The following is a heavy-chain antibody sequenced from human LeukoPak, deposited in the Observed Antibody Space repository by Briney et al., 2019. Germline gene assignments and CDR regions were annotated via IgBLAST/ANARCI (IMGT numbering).Heavy chain of an antibody. Sequence: PGGSLRLSCAASGFTFSSYAMSWVRQAPGKGLEWVSAISGSGGSTYYADSVKGRFTISRDNSKSTLYLQMSSLSVADTAVYFCAKDTPYFEHWGQGVLVTVAS. CDR3: AKDTPYFEH. CDR2: ISGSGGST. CDR1: GFTFSSYA. V-gene: IGHV3-23*01. J-gene: IGHJ4*02.